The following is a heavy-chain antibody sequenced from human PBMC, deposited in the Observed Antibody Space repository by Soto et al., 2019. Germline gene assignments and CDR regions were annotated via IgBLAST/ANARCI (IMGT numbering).Heavy chain of an antibody. D-gene: IGHD4-17*01. V-gene: IGHV3-23*01. J-gene: IGHJ6*03. Sequence: GGSLRLSCAASGFTFSSYAMSWVRQAPGKGLEWVSAISGSGGSTYYADSVKGRFTISRDNSKNTLYLQMNSLRAEDTAVYYCASHYGVYYYYYMDVWGKGTTVTVSS. CDR3: ASHYGVYYYYYMDV. CDR2: ISGSGGST. CDR1: GFTFSSYA.